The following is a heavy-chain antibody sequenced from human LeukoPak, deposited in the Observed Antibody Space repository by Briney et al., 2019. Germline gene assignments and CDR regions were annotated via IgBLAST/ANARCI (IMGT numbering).Heavy chain of an antibody. CDR1: GFPFSSYS. CDR2: ISGDSSRK. CDR3: ARDCSASSSDYYPLGY. V-gene: IGHV3-23*01. Sequence: PGGSLRLSCAASGFPFSSYSLNWVRQAPGKGLEWVSDISGDSSRKYYADSVKGRFTISRDNSRNTLYLQMNSLRGEDTAVYYCARDCSASSSDYYPLGYWGQGTLVTVSS. J-gene: IGHJ4*02. D-gene: IGHD3-22*01.